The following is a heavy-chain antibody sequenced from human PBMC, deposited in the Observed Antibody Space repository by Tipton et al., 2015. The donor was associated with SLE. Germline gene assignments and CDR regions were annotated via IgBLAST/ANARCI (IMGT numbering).Heavy chain of an antibody. CDR2: MSFDGST. J-gene: IGHJ4*02. Sequence: SLRLSCAASGFTFTTYAMSWVRQAPGKGLEWVAGMSFDGSTYYVGSVQGRLTISRDDSRNTLYLQMDSLKTEDTALYYCTTGIPMVQDDYWGQGTLVTVSS. V-gene: IGHV3-30*04. D-gene: IGHD3-10*01. CDR3: TTGIPMVQDDY. CDR1: GFTFTTYA.